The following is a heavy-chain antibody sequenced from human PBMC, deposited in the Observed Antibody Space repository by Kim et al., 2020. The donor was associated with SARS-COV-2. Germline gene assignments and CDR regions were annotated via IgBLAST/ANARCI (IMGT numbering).Heavy chain of an antibody. CDR1: GYTFTSYY. V-gene: IGHV1-46*01. CDR3: ARDVGRSSSLSYYYYGMDV. Sequence: ASVKVSCKASGYTFTSYYMHWVRQAPGQGLEWMGIINPSGGSTSYAQKFQGRVTMTRDTSTSTVYMELSSLRSEDTAVYYCARDVGRSSSLSYYYYGMDVWGQGTTVTVSS. D-gene: IGHD6-6*01. J-gene: IGHJ6*02. CDR2: INPSGGST.